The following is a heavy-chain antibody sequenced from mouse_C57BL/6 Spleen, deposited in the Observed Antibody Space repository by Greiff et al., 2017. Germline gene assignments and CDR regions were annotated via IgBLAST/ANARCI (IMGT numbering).Heavy chain of an antibody. CDR1: GYTFTNYW. D-gene: IGHD1-1*01. CDR3: ARGRDYGSSYGYAMDY. Sequence: QVQLKQSGAELVRPGTSVKMSCKASGYTFTNYWIGWAKQRPGHGLEWIGDIYPGGGYTNYNEKFKGKATLTADKSSSTAYMQFSSLTSEDSAIYYCARGRDYGSSYGYAMDYWGQGTSVTVSS. V-gene: IGHV1-63*01. J-gene: IGHJ4*01. CDR2: IYPGGGYT.